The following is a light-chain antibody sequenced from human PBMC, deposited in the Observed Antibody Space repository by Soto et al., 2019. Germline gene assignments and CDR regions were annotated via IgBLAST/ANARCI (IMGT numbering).Light chain of an antibody. Sequence: VLTQSPGTLSLSPGERATLSCRASQSVRSRYLAWYQQKPGQAPRLLIYGSSSRPPGIPDRVSGSGSGTEFTLTISRLEPEDFAVYYCQQYGTSPQTFGQGTKV. CDR1: QSVRSRY. CDR3: QQYGTSPQT. CDR2: GSS. J-gene: IGKJ1*01. V-gene: IGKV3-20*01.